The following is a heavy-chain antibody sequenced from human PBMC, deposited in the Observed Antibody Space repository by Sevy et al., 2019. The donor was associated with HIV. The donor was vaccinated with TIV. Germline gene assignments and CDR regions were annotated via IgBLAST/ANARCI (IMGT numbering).Heavy chain of an antibody. CDR2: ISNSGTYI. Sequence: GGSLRLSCAASGFTFSNYIINWVRQAPGKGLEWVSSISNSGTYIYYADSVKGRFTISEDNAKNSPYLQMNSLRAEDTAVYYCARYEEDTTLVNAFDIWGQGTMVTVSS. J-gene: IGHJ3*02. D-gene: IGHD5-18*01. CDR3: ARYEEDTTLVNAFDI. CDR1: GFTFSNYI. V-gene: IGHV3-21*01.